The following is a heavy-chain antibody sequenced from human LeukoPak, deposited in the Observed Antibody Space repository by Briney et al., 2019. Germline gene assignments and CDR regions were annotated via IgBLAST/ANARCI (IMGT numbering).Heavy chain of an antibody. J-gene: IGHJ6*03. CDR1: GGSVSDYY. Sequence: SETLSLTCTISGGSVSDYYWSWIRQSPGKGLEWIGYIYHTGSTSYSPSLKSRVTISADTSQNQFSLKLSSVTAADTAVYYCARDRAPGLLWFGEFTDYYYYMDVWGKGTTVTISS. D-gene: IGHD3-10*01. CDR3: ARDRAPGLLWFGEFTDYYYYMDV. V-gene: IGHV4-59*02. CDR2: IYHTGST.